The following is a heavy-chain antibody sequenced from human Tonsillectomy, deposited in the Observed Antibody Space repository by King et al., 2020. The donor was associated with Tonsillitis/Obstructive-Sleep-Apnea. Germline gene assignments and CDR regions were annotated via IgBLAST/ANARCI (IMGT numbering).Heavy chain of an antibody. Sequence: VQLVESGGGVVQPGTSLRLSCSASGFTFSSYAMHWVRQAPGKGLEWVAVMSYDGSSEYYADSVKGRFTISRDNSKNSLYLQMNSLRAEDTAVYYCARAPTYCSSTTCYSYYYFYMDVWGKETTVTVSS. CDR2: MSYDGSSE. CDR1: GFTFSSYA. CDR3: ARAPTYCSSTTCYSYYYFYMDV. V-gene: IGHV3-30*04. J-gene: IGHJ6*03. D-gene: IGHD2-2*02.